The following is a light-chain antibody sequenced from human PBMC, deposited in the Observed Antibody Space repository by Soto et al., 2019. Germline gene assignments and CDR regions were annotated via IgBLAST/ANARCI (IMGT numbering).Light chain of an antibody. CDR2: DAS. CDR3: QQYTSYWT. J-gene: IGKJ1*01. V-gene: IGKV1-5*01. CDR1: QSIRSW. Sequence: DIQMSPSPSTLSASVGDRVTITRRARQSIRSWLAWYQKIPGKALMLLIYDASCLETVVPSRFRGSGSGREFNLTISSLQPDGFARYYCQQYTSYWTFGQG.